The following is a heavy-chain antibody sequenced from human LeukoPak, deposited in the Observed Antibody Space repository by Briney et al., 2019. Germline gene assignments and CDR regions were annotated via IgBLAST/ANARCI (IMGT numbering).Heavy chain of an antibody. D-gene: IGHD3-22*01. CDR2: ISYDGSNK. CDR3: AKVEYYDSSGYYYYYYAMDV. Sequence: PGGSLRLSCAASGFTFSSYDMHWVRQAPGKGLEWVAVISYDGSNKYYADFVKGRFTISRDNSKNTLYLQMNSLRAEDTAVYYCAKVEYYDSSGYYYYYYAMDVWGQGTTVTVSS. J-gene: IGHJ6*02. V-gene: IGHV3-30*18. CDR1: GFTFSSYD.